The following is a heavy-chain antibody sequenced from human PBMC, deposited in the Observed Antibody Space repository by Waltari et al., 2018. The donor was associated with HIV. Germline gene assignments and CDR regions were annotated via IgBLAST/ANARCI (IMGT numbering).Heavy chain of an antibody. CDR3: ARANMGFYNWNYVNWFDP. D-gene: IGHD1-7*01. J-gene: IGHJ5*02. Sequence: QVQLQESGPGLVKPSQTLSLTCDVSGVSAEFGTSSWTWIRQPVGEGLEWIGRVYTTGRTNYNVSLESRITISLETSRNRFSLKLSSVTAADTAVYYCARANMGFYNWNYVNWFDPWGQGILVTVSS. CDR2: VYTTGRT. CDR1: GVSAEFGTSS. V-gene: IGHV4-61*02.